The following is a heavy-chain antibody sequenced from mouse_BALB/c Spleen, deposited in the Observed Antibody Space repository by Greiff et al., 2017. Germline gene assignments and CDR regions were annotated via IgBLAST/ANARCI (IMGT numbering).Heavy chain of an antibody. J-gene: IGHJ1*01. D-gene: IGHD2-2*01. Sequence: DVKLVESGGGLVQPGGSRKLSCAASGFTFSSFGMHWVRQAPEKGLEWVAYISSGSSTIYYADTVKGRFTISRDNPKNTLFLQMTSLRSEDTAMYYCARDYGYGDWYFEVWGAGTTVTVSS. CDR2: ISSGSSTI. V-gene: IGHV5-17*02. CDR3: ARDYGYGDWYFEV. CDR1: GFTFSSFG.